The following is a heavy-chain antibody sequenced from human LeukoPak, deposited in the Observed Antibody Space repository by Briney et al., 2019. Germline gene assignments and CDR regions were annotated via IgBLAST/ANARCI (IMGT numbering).Heavy chain of an antibody. CDR3: ARSVPLGGYKYGYFDY. D-gene: IGHD5-18*01. J-gene: IGHJ4*02. CDR1: GFTFSTYG. V-gene: IGHV3-33*01. Sequence: GWSLRLSCAASGFTFSTYGMHWVRQAPGKGLEWVAVIWYDGSNKYYADSVKGRFTISRDNSKNTLYLQMNSLRAEDTAVYYCARSVPLGGYKYGYFDYWGQGTLVTVSS. CDR2: IWYDGSNK.